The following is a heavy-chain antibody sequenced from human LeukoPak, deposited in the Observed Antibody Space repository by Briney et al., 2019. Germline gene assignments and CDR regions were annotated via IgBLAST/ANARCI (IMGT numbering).Heavy chain of an antibody. D-gene: IGHD6-13*01. CDR1: GASISGSGYY. Sequence: SETLSLTCTVSGASISGSGYYWGWIRQPPGKGLEWIGNIYDSGSTYYADSVKGRFTISRDNSKNSLYLQMNSLRAEDTALYYCAKDKDPGYSNYYFDYWGQGTLVTVSS. CDR3: AKDKDPGYSNYYFDY. CDR2: IYDSGST. J-gene: IGHJ4*02. V-gene: IGHV4-39*02.